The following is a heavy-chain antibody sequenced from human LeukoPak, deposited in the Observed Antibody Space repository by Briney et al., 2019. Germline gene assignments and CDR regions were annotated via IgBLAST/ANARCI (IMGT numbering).Heavy chain of an antibody. Sequence: ASVKVSCKVSGYTLTELSMHWVRQAPGKGLEWMGGFYPEDGETIYAQKFQGRVTMTEDTSTDTAYMELSGLRSEDTAVYYCATDLPPFYYDSSGPPDYWGQGTLVTVSS. CDR2: FYPEDGET. D-gene: IGHD3-22*01. CDR1: GYTLTELS. CDR3: ATDLPPFYYDSSGPPDY. J-gene: IGHJ4*02. V-gene: IGHV1-24*01.